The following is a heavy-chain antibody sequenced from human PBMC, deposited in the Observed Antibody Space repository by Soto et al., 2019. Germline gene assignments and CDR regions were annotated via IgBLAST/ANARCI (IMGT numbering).Heavy chain of an antibody. J-gene: IGHJ5*02. V-gene: IGHV4-39*01. D-gene: IGHD2-2*01. Sequence: QLQLQESGPGLVKPSETLSLTCTVSGGSINDDTYYCGWIRQPPGKGLEWIGRIYFSGTSSYNPSLDSRVTMSVDTSKRQLSLRLVSVTAADTAVYYCARLHCDSPNCVPLDPWGQGTLVIVSS. CDR1: GGSINDDTYY. CDR2: IYFSGTS. CDR3: ARLHCDSPNCVPLDP.